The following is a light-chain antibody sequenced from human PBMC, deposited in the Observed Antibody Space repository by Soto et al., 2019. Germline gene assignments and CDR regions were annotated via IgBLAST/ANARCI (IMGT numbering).Light chain of an antibody. CDR1: QSVSRR. J-gene: IGKJ5*01. Sequence: EVVLTQSPGTLSLSPGGRATLSCRASQSVSRRLAWYQQRPGQSPRLLISGASMRASGVPVRFIGSGSGTDFTLTITSLEPEDFAVYYCQQYGGSPITFGLGTRREIK. V-gene: IGKV3-20*01. CDR3: QQYGGSPIT. CDR2: GAS.